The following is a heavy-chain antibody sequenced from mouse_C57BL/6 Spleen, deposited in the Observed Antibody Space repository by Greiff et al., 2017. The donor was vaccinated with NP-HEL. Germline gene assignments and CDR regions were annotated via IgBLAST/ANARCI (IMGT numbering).Heavy chain of an antibody. CDR1: GYTFTSYW. D-gene: IGHD1-1*01. J-gene: IGHJ1*03. CDR2: IDPSDSST. CDR3: ARGDYYGSSDWYFDV. V-gene: IGHV1-59*01. Sequence: VQLQQPGAELVRPGTSVKLSCKASGYTFTSYWMHWVKQRPGQGLEWIGVIDPSDSSTNYNQKFKGKATLTVDTSSSTAYMQLSSMTAEDSAVYYGARGDYYGSSDWYFDVWGTGTTVTVSS.